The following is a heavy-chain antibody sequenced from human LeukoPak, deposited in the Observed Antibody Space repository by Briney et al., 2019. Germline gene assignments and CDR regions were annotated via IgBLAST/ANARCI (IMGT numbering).Heavy chain of an antibody. Sequence: SETLSLTCTVSGGSISSYYWSWIRQPPGKGLEGIGYIYYSGSTNYNPSLKSRVTISVDTSKNQFSLKLSSVTAADTAVYYCAARYCSSTSCYFHFDYWGQGTLVTVSS. CDR3: AARYCSSTSCYFHFDY. D-gene: IGHD2-2*01. V-gene: IGHV4-59*08. J-gene: IGHJ4*02. CDR2: IYYSGST. CDR1: GGSISSYY.